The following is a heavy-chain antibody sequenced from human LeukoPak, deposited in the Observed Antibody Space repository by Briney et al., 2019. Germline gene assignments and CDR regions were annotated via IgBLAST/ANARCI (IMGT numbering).Heavy chain of an antibody. D-gene: IGHD5-12*01. Sequence: SETLSLTCAVYGGSFSGYYWSWIRQPPGKGLEWIGEINHSGSTNYNPSLKSRVTISVDTSKNQFSLKLSSVTAADTAVYYCAREVGSWLRSVVDYWGQGTLVTVSS. J-gene: IGHJ4*02. CDR2: INHSGST. CDR3: AREVGSWLRSVVDY. CDR1: GGSFSGYY. V-gene: IGHV4-34*01.